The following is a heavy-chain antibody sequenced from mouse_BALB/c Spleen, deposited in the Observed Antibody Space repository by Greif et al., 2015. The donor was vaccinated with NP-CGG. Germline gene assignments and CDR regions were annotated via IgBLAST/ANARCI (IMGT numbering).Heavy chain of an antibody. J-gene: IGHJ4*01. Sequence: EVQLQQSGPGLVKPSQSLSLTCTVTGYSITSDYAWNRIRQFPGNKLEWMGYISYSGSTSYNPSLKSRISITRDTSKNQFFLQLNSVTTEDTATYYCAYYGSNYYAMDYWGQGTSVTVSS. V-gene: IGHV3-2*02. D-gene: IGHD1-1*01. CDR1: GYSITSDYA. CDR3: AYYGSNYYAMDY. CDR2: ISYSGST.